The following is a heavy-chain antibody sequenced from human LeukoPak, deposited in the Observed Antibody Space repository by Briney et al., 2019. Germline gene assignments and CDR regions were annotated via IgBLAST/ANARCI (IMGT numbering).Heavy chain of an antibody. CDR3: ARDSGYVVAPPFDY. CDR1: GFTFSSYS. D-gene: IGHD2-15*01. J-gene: IGHJ4*02. CDR2: ISSSSSYI. V-gene: IGHV3-21*01. Sequence: GGSLRLSCAASGFTFSSYSMNWVRQAPGKGLEWVSSISSSSSYIYYADSVKGRFTISRDNAKNSLYLQMNSLRAEDTAVYYCARDSGYVVAPPFDYWGQGTLVTVSS.